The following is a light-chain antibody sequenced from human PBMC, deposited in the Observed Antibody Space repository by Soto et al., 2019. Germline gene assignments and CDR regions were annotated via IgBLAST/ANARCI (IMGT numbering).Light chain of an antibody. Sequence: EIVLTQSPGTLFLSPGERATLSCRASQSVSSSYLAWYQQKPGQAPRLLIYGASSRATGIPDRFSGSGSGTDLTLTISRLEPEDFAVYYCHQYDSSPLTFGGGTKVEIK. CDR1: QSVSSSY. J-gene: IGKJ4*01. CDR2: GAS. CDR3: HQYDSSPLT. V-gene: IGKV3-20*01.